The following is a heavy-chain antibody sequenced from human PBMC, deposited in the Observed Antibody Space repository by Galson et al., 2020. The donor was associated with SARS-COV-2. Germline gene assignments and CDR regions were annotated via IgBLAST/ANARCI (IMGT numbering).Heavy chain of an antibody. V-gene: IGHV3-53*01. J-gene: IGHJ2*01. CDR2: VFSDGTT. CDR3: ARGGWLGDWFFDV. D-gene: IGHD6-19*01. Sequence: GESLKISCAASGLTVGSSHMNWVRQAPGQGLEWVSAVFSDGTTYYTDSVKGRFTISRDNSKDTVHFQMDSLRPEDTAVYYCARGGWLGDWFFDVWGRGTLVTVSS. CDR1: GLTVGSSH.